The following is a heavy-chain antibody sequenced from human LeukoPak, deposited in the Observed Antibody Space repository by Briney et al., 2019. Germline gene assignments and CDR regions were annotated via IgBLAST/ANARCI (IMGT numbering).Heavy chain of an antibody. CDR3: ARVTVTTVFDY. V-gene: IGHV3-23*01. CDR2: ISGSGGST. CDR1: GFTVSSNY. D-gene: IGHD4-17*01. J-gene: IGHJ4*02. Sequence: PGGSLRLSCAVSGFTVSSNYMNWVRQAPGKGLEWVSAISGSGGSTYYADSVKGRFTISRDNSKNTLYLQMNSLRAEDTAVYYCARVTVTTVFDYWGQGTLVTVSS.